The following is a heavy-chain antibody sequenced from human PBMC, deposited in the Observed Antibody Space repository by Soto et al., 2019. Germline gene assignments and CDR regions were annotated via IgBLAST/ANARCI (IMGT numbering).Heavy chain of an antibody. CDR3: ERGRDIRGGYAALDI. Sequence: QVQPQESGPGLVKPSQTLSLTCTVSGGSISSGGYYWSWIRQHPGKGLEWLGYIYSSGSTYYNPALKSRVTISVDTSKNQCSLQLSAVTAADTAVYYGERGRDIRGGYAALDIWGQGTMFTVSS. D-gene: IGHD3-16*01. CDR2: IYSSGST. J-gene: IGHJ3*02. CDR1: GGSISSGGYY. V-gene: IGHV4-31*03.